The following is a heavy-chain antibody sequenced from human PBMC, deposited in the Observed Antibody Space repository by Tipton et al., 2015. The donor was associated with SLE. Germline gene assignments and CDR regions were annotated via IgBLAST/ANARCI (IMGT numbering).Heavy chain of an antibody. V-gene: IGHV4-34*01. CDR1: GGSFSGYY. CDR2: INHSGST. Sequence: TLSLTCAVYGGSFSGYYWSWIRQPPGKGLEWIGEINHSGSTNYNPSLKSRVTISVDTSKNQFSLKLSSVTAADTALYYCASIAWGGGSFQYWGQGILVTVSS. J-gene: IGHJ4*02. D-gene: IGHD7-27*01. CDR3: ASIAWGGGSFQY.